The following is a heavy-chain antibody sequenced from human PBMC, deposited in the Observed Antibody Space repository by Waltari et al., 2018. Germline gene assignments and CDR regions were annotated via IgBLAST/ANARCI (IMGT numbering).Heavy chain of an antibody. CDR1: GYTFTDYH. CDR2: VDPEDGET. Sequence: EVQLVQSGAEVKKPGATVTISCKVYGYTFTDYHMHWVQQAPGKGHEWMGLVDPEDGETIYAEKFQGRVTITADTSTDTAYMELSSLRSEDTAVYYCATDPDIAAADWYFDLWGRGTLVTVSS. CDR3: ATDPDIAAADWYFDL. V-gene: IGHV1-69-2*01. J-gene: IGHJ2*01. D-gene: IGHD6-13*01.